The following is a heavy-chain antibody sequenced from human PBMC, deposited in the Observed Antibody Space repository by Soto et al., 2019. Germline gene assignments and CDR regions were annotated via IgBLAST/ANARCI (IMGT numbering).Heavy chain of an antibody. J-gene: IGHJ5*02. CDR2: IYYSGST. D-gene: IGHD3-9*01. CDR3: ARGDVLRYFDWLNWFDP. Sequence: TLSLTCAVSGGSISSGGYYWIWIRHHPGKGLEWIGYIYYSGSTYYNPSLKSRVTISVDTSKNQFSLKLSSVTAADTAVYYCARGDVLRYFDWLNWFDPWGQGTLVTVSS. V-gene: IGHV4-31*11. CDR1: GGSISSGGYY.